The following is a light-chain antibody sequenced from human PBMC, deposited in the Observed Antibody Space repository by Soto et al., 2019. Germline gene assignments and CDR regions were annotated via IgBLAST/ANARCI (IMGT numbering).Light chain of an antibody. J-gene: IGKJ3*01. CDR3: QQRRV. V-gene: IGKV3-11*01. CDR1: QSVSSY. CDR2: DAS. Sequence: EIVLTQSPATLSLSPGERATLSCRASQSVSSYLAWYQQKPGQAPRLLIYDASNRATGIPARFSSSGSGTDFTLTISSLGPEDFAVYYCQQRRVFGPGTKVDIK.